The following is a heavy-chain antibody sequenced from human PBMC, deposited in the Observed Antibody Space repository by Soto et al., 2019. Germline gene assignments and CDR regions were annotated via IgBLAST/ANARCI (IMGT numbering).Heavy chain of an antibody. CDR3: AREQTGYSDY. J-gene: IGHJ4*02. Sequence: GGSLRLSCAASGFSFSTYWMSWVRQAPGKGLEWVANIRQDGGAKYYVDPVKGRFTISRDNAKNSLYLQMNSLRAEDTAVYYCAREQTGYSDYWGQGTLVTVSS. CDR1: GFSFSTYW. D-gene: IGHD1-1*01. CDR2: IRQDGGAK. V-gene: IGHV3-7*05.